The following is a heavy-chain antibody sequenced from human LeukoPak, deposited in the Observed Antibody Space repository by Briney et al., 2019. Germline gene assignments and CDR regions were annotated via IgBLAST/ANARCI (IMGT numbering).Heavy chain of an antibody. J-gene: IGHJ3*02. CDR1: GFRFNNYA. CDR3: AKAPPPYCSGGSCFDAFDI. V-gene: IGHV3-23*01. D-gene: IGHD2-15*01. CDR2: ITDRGGST. Sequence: GALRLSCAASGFRFNNYAMSWVRQAPGKGLEWVSTITDRGGSTYYADSVKGRLSISRDNSKNTLFLQMNSLRAEDTAVYYCAKAPPPYCSGGSCFDAFDIWGQGTMVTVSS.